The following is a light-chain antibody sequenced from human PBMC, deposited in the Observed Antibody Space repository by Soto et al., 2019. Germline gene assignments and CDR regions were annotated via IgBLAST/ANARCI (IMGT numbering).Light chain of an antibody. CDR3: QQYGSSPWT. V-gene: IGKV3-20*01. Sequence: EIVLTHSPGTLSLSPGERATLSCRASQSVSSSYLAWHQQKPGQAPRLLIYAASRRATGIPDRFSGSGSGTDFTLTISRLEPEDFAVYYCQQYGSSPWTFGQGTKVDIK. J-gene: IGKJ1*01. CDR2: AAS. CDR1: QSVSSSY.